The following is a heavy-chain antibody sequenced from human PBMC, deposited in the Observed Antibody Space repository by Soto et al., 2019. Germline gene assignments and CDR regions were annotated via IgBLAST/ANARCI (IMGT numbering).Heavy chain of an antibody. J-gene: IGHJ6*01. V-gene: IGHV4-59*08. Sequence: QVQVQQSGPGLVKPSETLSLTCTVSSGPSKSHNWGWIRQPPGRGLEWIGYVYVTWSTSYNPSLKNRVTVSADTSTNRISLTLRFVTAADTAVYYCVRQGIGFLHGLVDVWGQGTTVIVSS. CDR1: SGPSKSHN. D-gene: IGHD3-10*01. CDR2: VYVTWST. CDR3: VRQGIGFLHGLVDV.